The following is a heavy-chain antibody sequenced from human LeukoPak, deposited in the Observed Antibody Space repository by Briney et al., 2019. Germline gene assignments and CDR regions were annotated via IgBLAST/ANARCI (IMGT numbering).Heavy chain of an antibody. Sequence: PGGSLRLSCAASGFTFSSYEMNWVRQAPGKGLEWVSYISSSGSTIYYADSVKGRFTISRDNAKNSLYLQMNSLRAEDTAVYYCARVDYYGSGSYYVYYYYYYMDVWGKGTTVTISS. CDR2: ISSSGSTI. D-gene: IGHD3-10*01. J-gene: IGHJ6*03. V-gene: IGHV3-48*03. CDR1: GFTFSSYE. CDR3: ARVDYYGSGSYYVYYYYYYMDV.